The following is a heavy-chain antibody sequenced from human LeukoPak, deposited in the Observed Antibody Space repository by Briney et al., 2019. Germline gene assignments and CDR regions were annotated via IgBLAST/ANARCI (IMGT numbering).Heavy chain of an antibody. CDR2: ISYDGNNK. J-gene: IGHJ4*02. CDR1: GFSVRDYA. D-gene: IGHD3-3*01. Sequence: GGSLRLSCAASGFSVRDYAMHWVRQAPGKGLEGVAVISYDGNNKFYADSVKGRFTISRDNSKNTLYLQMNSLGTEDSAIYYCAKGGGSSGYYTHLDSWGPGTLVTVSS. V-gene: IGHV3-30*18. CDR3: AKGGGSSGYYTHLDS.